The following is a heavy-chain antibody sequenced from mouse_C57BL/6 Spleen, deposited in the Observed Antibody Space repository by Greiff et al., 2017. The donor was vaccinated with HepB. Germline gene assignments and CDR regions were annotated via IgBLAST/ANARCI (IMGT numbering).Heavy chain of an antibody. CDR1: GYTFTDYN. J-gene: IGHJ3*01. D-gene: IGHD2-1*01. V-gene: IGHV1-18*01. CDR3: APLYYGNGGFAY. CDR2: INPNNGGT. Sequence: VQLQQSGPELVKPGASVKIPCKASGYTFTDYNMDWVKQSHGKSLEWIGDINPNNGGTIYNQKFKGKATLTVDKSSSTAYMELRSLTSEDTAVYYCAPLYYGNGGFAYWGQGTLVTVSA.